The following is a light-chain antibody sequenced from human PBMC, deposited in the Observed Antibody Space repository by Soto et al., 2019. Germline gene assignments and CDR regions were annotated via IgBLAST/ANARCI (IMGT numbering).Light chain of an antibody. CDR1: QSVSSSY. J-gene: IGKJ1*01. CDR3: QQYGSSPWT. V-gene: IGKV3-20*01. CDR2: GAS. Sequence: SLLPQSPSTLALSPGESAPLSCRASQSVSSSYLAWYQQKPGQAPRLLIYGASSRATGIPDRFSGSGSGTDFTLTISRLEPEDFAVYYCQQYGSSPWTFGQGTKVDIK.